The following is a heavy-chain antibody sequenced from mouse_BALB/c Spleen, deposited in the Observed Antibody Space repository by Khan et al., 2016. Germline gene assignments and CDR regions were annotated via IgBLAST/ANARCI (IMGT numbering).Heavy chain of an antibody. Sequence: EVQLQEPGPGLVKPSQSLSLTCTVSGYSITSDYAWNWIRQFPGNRLEWMGYISYSGSTSYNPSLKSRISIPRDTYKNQFFLQLNYVTSEYTTTYFSARSDYDDKDAMDYWGQGTSVTVSS. CDR2: ISYSGST. J-gene: IGHJ4*01. D-gene: IGHD2-4*01. V-gene: IGHV3-2*02. CDR1: GYSITSDYA. CDR3: ARSDYDDKDAMDY.